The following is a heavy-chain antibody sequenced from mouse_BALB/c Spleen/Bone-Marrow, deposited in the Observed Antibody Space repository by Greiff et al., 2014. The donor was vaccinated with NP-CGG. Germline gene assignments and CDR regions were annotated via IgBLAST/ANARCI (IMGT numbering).Heavy chain of an antibody. D-gene: IGHD2-3*01. CDR3: GRWGDGYYYAMNY. V-gene: IGHV1-37*01. J-gene: IGHJ4*01. Sequence: DVKLQESGPDLVKPGASVKLSCKASGYSFTGYFLNWVRQSHGKSLEWIGRTNPFNGDTFYNQKFKGKATLTVGKSSTTAHMELLSLTSEDSAVYYCGRWGDGYYYAMNYWGQGTSVTVSS. CDR1: GYSFTGYF. CDR2: TNPFNGDT.